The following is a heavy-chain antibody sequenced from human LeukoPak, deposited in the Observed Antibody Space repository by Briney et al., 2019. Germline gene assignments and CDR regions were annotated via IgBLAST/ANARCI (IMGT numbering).Heavy chain of an antibody. CDR2: ISGSGGST. V-gene: IGHV3-23*01. J-gene: IGHJ6*03. D-gene: IGHD4-23*01. CDR1: GFTFSSYA. CDR3: AKDNPGGNHLYYYYYYMDV. Sequence: PGGSLRLSCAASGFTFSSYAMSWVRQAPGKGLEWVSAISGSGGSTYYAGSVKGRFTISRDNSKNTLYLQMNSLRAEDTAVYYCAKDNPGGNHLYYYYYYMDVWGKGTTVTVSS.